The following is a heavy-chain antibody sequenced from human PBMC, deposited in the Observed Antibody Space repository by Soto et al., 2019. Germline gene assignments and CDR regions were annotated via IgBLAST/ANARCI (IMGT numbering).Heavy chain of an antibody. J-gene: IGHJ3*02. Sequence: ASVKVSCKAAGYTLPRYYMHCVRQAPRQGLEWMGIINPSGGSTSYAQKFQGRVTMTRDTSTSTVYMELSSLRSEDTAVYYCARARVGFIVRAAVDIWGQGRMVAV. CDR1: GYTLPRYY. CDR2: INPSGGST. CDR3: ARARVGFIVRAAVDI. D-gene: IGHD3-16*02. V-gene: IGHV1-46*01.